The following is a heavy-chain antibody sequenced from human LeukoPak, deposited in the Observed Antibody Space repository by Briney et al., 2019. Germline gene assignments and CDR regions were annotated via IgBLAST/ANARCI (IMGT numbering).Heavy chain of an antibody. CDR3: ARGATGTYWDWFDP. CDR1: GVTVSDHW. CDR2: INQDGSEK. Sequence: GGSLRLSCAASGVTVSDHWMTWVRQTPGKGLEWVAHINQDGSEKHFVDSVEGRFTISRDNDNNSMSLQMNKLRVEDTAVYYCARGATGTYWDWFDPWGQGTLVTVSS. V-gene: IGHV3-7*01. J-gene: IGHJ5*02. D-gene: IGHD1-26*01.